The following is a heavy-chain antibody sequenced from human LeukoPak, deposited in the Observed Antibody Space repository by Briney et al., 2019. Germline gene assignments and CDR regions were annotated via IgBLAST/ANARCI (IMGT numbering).Heavy chain of an antibody. CDR3: AVRGYDFWSGYYHYFDY. CDR2: IIPIFGTA. Sequence: ASVKVSCKASGGTFSSYAISWVRQAPGQGLEWMGGIIPIFGTANYAQKFQGRVTITTDESTSTAYMELSSLRSEDTAVYYCAVRGYDFWSGYYHYFDYWGQGTLVTVSS. D-gene: IGHD3-3*01. CDR1: GGTFSSYA. J-gene: IGHJ4*02. V-gene: IGHV1-69*05.